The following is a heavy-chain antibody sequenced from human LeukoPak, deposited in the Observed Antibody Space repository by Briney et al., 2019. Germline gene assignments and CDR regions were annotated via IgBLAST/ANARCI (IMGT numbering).Heavy chain of an antibody. Sequence: GGSLSLSCAASGFTFSSSDMHWVRQATGKGLEWVSAIGTAGDTYYPDSVKGRFTISRENAKNSLFLQMNSLRAGDTAVYYCARLRSAAFDIWGQGTMVTVSS. CDR2: IGTAGDT. V-gene: IGHV3-13*01. J-gene: IGHJ3*02. D-gene: IGHD4-17*01. CDR3: ARLRSAAFDI. CDR1: GFTFSSSD.